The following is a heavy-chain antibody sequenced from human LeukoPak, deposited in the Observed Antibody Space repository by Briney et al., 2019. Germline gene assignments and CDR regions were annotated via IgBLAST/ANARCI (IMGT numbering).Heavy chain of an antibody. V-gene: IGHV4-39*01. Sequence: SETLSLTCIVSYGSVSSSSYYWGWVRQPPGKGLQWLGHIYYSGSTYYTPSLKSRLTISVDTSKNLFSLRLSSMTAADTAVYYCARWDGYGRGQWGLDVWGQGTTVVVSS. CDR2: IYYSGST. J-gene: IGHJ6*02. CDR3: ARWDGYGRGQWGLDV. D-gene: IGHD4-17*01. CDR1: YGSVSSSSYY.